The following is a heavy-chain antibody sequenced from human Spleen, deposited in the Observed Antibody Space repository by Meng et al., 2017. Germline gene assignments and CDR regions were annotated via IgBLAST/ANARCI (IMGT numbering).Heavy chain of an antibody. Sequence: QVALGPSGAEVENPGAFVKVSCKPSGYPFTAYWLHWVRQAPGQGLEWMGRIDPGTGGTQYAQNFQGRVTTTRDTSISTTYMELSRLRSDDTAVYYCVTRGNPYLNCWGQGTLVTVSS. CDR3: VTRGNPYLNC. CDR2: IDPGTGGT. J-gene: IGHJ4*02. CDR1: GYPFTAYW. V-gene: IGHV1-2*06.